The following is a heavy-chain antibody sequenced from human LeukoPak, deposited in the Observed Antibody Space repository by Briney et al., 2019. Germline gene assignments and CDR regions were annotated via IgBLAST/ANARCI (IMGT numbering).Heavy chain of an antibody. V-gene: IGHV4-39*01. CDR1: GGSIGSIVYY. D-gene: IGHD1-26*01. J-gene: IGHJ5*02. CDR3: ARHRTGSYPVGFDP. CDR2: IYYSGST. Sequence: SETLSLTCTVSGGSIGSIVYYWAWIRQPPGKGLEWIGSIYYSGSTYYNPSLKSRLSISVETSKNQFSLKLSSVTAADTAVYYCARHRTGSYPVGFDPWGQGTLVTVSS.